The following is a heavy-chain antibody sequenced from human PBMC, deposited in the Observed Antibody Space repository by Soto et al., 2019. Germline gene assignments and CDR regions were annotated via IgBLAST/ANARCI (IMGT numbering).Heavy chain of an antibody. CDR3: TAGNFWSGPTP. J-gene: IGHJ5*02. CDR2: IKSKTDGGTT. V-gene: IGHV3-15*01. CDR1: GFTFSNAW. D-gene: IGHD3-3*01. Sequence: GGSLRLSCAASGFTFSNAWMSWVRQAPGKGLEWVGRIKSKTDGGTTDYAAPVKGRFTISRDDSKNTLYLQMNSLKTEDTAVYYCTAGNFWSGPTPWGQGTLVTVSS.